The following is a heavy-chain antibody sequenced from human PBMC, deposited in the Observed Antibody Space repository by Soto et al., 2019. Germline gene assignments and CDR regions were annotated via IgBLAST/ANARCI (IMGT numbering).Heavy chain of an antibody. CDR3: ALRSGIAAAAPYYYYGMDV. CDR2: IIPIFGTA. V-gene: IGHV1-69*13. D-gene: IGHD6-13*01. Sequence: SVKVSCKASGYTFTSYAISWVRQAPGQGLEWMGGIIPIFGTANYAQKFQGRVTITADESTSTAYMELSSLRSEDTAVYYCALRSGIAAAAPYYYYGMDVWGQGTTVTVSS. CDR1: GYTFTSYA. J-gene: IGHJ6*02.